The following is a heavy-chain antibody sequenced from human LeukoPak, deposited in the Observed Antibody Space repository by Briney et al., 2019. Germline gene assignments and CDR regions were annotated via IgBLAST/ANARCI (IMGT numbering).Heavy chain of an antibody. V-gene: IGHV3-33*01. Sequence: PGRSLRLSCAASGSTFSCCGMHWVRQAPGKGLEWVAVVWHDGSDQSYADSVKGRFTISRDNSKNTVYLQMNSLRAEDTGVYYCGRDGDEGSDYKSLHIWGQGTQVTVFS. CDR1: GSTFSCCG. D-gene: IGHD5-12*01. CDR2: VWHDGSDQ. J-gene: IGHJ4*02. CDR3: GRDGDEGSDYKSLHI.